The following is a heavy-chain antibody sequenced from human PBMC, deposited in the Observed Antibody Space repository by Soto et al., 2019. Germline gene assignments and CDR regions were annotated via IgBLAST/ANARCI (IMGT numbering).Heavy chain of an antibody. CDR3: ARINDILTGFDY. CDR2: IFSNDEK. J-gene: IGHJ4*02. V-gene: IGHV2-26*01. D-gene: IGHD3-9*01. Sequence: QVTLKESGPVLVKPTETLTLTCTVSGFSLSNARMGVSCIRQPPGKALEWLAHIFSNDEKSLSTPLKSSLTISTDTSKSLVVLTMTNMDPVDTATYYCARINDILTGFDYWGQGTLVTASS. CDR1: GFSLSNARMG.